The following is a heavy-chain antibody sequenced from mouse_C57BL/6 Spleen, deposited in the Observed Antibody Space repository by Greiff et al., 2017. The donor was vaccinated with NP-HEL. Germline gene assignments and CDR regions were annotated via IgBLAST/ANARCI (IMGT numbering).Heavy chain of an antibody. J-gene: IGHJ2*01. Sequence: VQLQQSGPELVKPGASVKMSCKASGYTFTDYNMHWVKQSHGKSLEWIGYINPNNGGTSYNQKFKGKATLTVNKSSSTAYMELRSLTSEDSAVFNGAREGYYYGSSSEYWGQGTTLTVSS. D-gene: IGHD1-1*01. V-gene: IGHV1-22*01. CDR3: AREGYYYGSSSEY. CDR2: INPNNGGT. CDR1: GYTFTDYN.